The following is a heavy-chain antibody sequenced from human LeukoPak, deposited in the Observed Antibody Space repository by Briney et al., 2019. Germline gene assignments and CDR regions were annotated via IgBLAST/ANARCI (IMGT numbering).Heavy chain of an antibody. J-gene: IGHJ6*02. CDR2: ISGGGDST. CDR1: GFTFSTYA. Sequence: GGSLRLSCAASGFTFSTYAMSWVRQAPGKGLEWVSTISGGGDSTYYTDSVKGRFAISRDNSKNTLYLQMNSLRAEDTAVYYCAKEGTFRVGSTDVWGQGTTVTVSS. V-gene: IGHV3-23*01. D-gene: IGHD2/OR15-2a*01. CDR3: AKEGTFRVGSTDV.